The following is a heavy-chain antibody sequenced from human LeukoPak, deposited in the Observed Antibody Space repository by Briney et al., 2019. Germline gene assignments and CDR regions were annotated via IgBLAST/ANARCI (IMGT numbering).Heavy chain of an antibody. CDR1: GFSFSNAW. CDR2: IKSKTDGGTT. CDR3: TTQAVAGEVDY. J-gene: IGHJ4*02. D-gene: IGHD6-19*01. V-gene: IGHV3-15*05. Sequence: GGSLRLSCAASGFSFSNAWMSWVRQAPGKGLEWVGRIKSKTDGGTTDYAAPVKGRFIISRDDSKNTLYLQVNSLKTEDTAVYYCTTQAVAGEVDYWGQGTLVTVSS.